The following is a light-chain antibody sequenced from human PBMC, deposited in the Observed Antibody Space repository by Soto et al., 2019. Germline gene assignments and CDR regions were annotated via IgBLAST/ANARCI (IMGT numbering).Light chain of an antibody. J-gene: IGLJ1*01. CDR1: SSDVGFYSY. CDR3: SSYTSSSTS. CDR2: DVT. V-gene: IGLV2-14*01. Sequence: QSVLTHPASVSGSPGQSITISCSGTSSDVGFYSYVSWYQQHPGKAPKLIIYDVTNRPSGVSNRFSGSKSGNTASLTISGLQAEDEAAYYCSSYTSSSTSFGTGTKLTVL.